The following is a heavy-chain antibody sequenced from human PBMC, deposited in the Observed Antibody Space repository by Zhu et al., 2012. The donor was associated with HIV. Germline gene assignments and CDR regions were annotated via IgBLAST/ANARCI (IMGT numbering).Heavy chain of an antibody. CDR2: IHSGGST. CDR1: GFTVSSNY. CDR3: ARESYSSSLGY. J-gene: IGHJ4*02. Sequence: EVQLVETGGGLIQPGGSLRLSCAASGFTVSSNYMTWVRQAPGKGLEWVSVIHSGGSTYYADSVKGRFTISRDNSKNTLYLQMNSLRAEDTAVYYCARESYSSSLGYWGQGTLVTVSS. D-gene: IGHD6-13*01. V-gene: IGHV3-53*02.